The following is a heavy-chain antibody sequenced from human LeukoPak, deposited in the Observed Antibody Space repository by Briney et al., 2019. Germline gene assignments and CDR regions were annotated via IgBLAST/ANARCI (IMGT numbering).Heavy chain of an antibody. CDR2: IYYSGST. D-gene: IGHD6-19*01. Sequence: SETLSLTCTVSGGSISSYYWSWIRQPPGKGLEWIGYIYYSGSTNYNPSLKSRVTISVDTSKNQFSLKLSSVTAADTAVYYCARARGGSGYYYYGMDVWGQGTTVTVSS. J-gene: IGHJ6*02. CDR3: ARARGGSGYYYYGMDV. CDR1: GGSISSYY. V-gene: IGHV4-59*13.